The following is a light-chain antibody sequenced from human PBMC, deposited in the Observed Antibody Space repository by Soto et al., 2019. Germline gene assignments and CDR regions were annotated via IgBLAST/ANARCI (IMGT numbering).Light chain of an antibody. CDR2: GAS. CDR3: QQYGVSPLT. J-gene: IGKJ3*01. V-gene: IGKV3-20*01. Sequence: EIVLTQSPGTLSLSPGERVTLSCRASQNVYINSLAWYQQKPGQTPRLLIYGASTRAAAVPDRFSGSGSGTDFALSIDGLEHEDFAIYYCQQYGVSPLTFGPGTRVD. CDR1: QNVYINS.